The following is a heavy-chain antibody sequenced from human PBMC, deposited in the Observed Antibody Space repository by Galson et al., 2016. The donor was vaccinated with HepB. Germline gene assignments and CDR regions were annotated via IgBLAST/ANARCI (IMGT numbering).Heavy chain of an antibody. CDR3: AHRDSSGWSDY. CDR1: GFSLSTTGVG. V-gene: IGHV2-5*02. J-gene: IGHJ4*02. Sequence: PALVKPTQTLTLTCTFSGFSLSTTGVGVGWIRQPPGKALEWLALIYWDDDKRYSPSLKSRLTITKDTSKNQVFLTMTNMDPVDTATYYCAHRDSSGWSDYWGQGILVTVSS. CDR2: IYWDDDK. D-gene: IGHD6-19*01.